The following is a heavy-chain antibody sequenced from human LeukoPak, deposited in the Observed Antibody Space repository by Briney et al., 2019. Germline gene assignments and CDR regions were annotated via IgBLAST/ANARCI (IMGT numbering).Heavy chain of an antibody. CDR3: AGVWSPPYTSSWPYYFDY. D-gene: IGHD6-13*01. CDR2: INVDGSVT. CDR1: GFSVSYYW. J-gene: IGHJ4*02. Sequence: GGSLRLSCAPSGFSVSYYWMHWVRQAPGKGLVWVSRINVDGSVTNYADPVKGRSTISRDSAKNTLDLQMNSLRPEDTAVYYCAGVWSPPYTSSWPYYFDYWGQGTLVTVSS. V-gene: IGHV3-74*01.